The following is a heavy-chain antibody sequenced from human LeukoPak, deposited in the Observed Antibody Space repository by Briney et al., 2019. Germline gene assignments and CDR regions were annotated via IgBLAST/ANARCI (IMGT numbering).Heavy chain of an antibody. Sequence: GGSLRLSCAVSGFTFSGHWMFWVRQAPGKGLEWVSSTNSDGSSRGYTDSVRGRFTVSRDNAKNTLYPQMNSLRGEDTAVYYCARARWYSCDYWGQGTLVTVSS. D-gene: IGHD5-24*01. CDR2: TNSDGSSR. CDR3: ARARWYSCDY. J-gene: IGHJ4*02. V-gene: IGHV3-74*01. CDR1: GFTFSGHW.